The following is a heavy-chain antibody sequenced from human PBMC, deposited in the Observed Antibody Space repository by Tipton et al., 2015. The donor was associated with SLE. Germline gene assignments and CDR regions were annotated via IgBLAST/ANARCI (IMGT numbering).Heavy chain of an antibody. CDR2: IYYSGST. Sequence: TLSLTCTVSGGSISSYYWSWIRQPPGKGLEWIGYIYYSGSTNYNPSLKSRVTISVDTSKNQFSLKLSSVTAADTAVYYCASQYSGSFDAFDIWGQGTIVTVSS. CDR3: ASQYSGSFDAFDI. CDR1: GGSISSYY. D-gene: IGHD1-26*01. J-gene: IGHJ3*02. V-gene: IGHV4-59*07.